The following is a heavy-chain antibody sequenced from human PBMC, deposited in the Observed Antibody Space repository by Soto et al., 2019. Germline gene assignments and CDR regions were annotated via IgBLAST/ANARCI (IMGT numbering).Heavy chain of an antibody. V-gene: IGHV3-33*01. D-gene: IGHD1-26*01. Sequence: PGGSLRLSCAASGFTFSSYDMNWVRQAPGKGLEWVAVIWYDGSNKYYADSVKGRFTISRDNSENTLYLQMNSLRAEDTAVYYYSRATPPRGPLDYWGQGTPVTVSS. CDR3: SRATPPRGPLDY. CDR1: GFTFSSYD. J-gene: IGHJ4*02. CDR2: IWYDGSNK.